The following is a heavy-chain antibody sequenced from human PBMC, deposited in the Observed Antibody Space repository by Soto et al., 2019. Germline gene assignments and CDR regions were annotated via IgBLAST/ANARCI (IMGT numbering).Heavy chain of an antibody. V-gene: IGHV4-31*03. CDR3: ARGSSGWLGAGFDY. D-gene: IGHD5-12*01. CDR2: IYHSGSA. CDR1: GGSISSSGYY. J-gene: IGHJ4*02. Sequence: QVQLQESGPGLVKPSQTLSLTCTVSGGSISSSGYYWSWIRQHPGKGLEWIGFIYHSGSAYYNPSLKSRVTISVDTSKNQFSLKLSSVTAADTAVYYCARGSSGWLGAGFDYWGQGALVSVSS.